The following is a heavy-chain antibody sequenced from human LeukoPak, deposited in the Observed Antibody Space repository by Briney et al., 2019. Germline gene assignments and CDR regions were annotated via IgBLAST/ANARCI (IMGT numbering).Heavy chain of an antibody. D-gene: IGHD5-12*01. CDR1: GGSISSGGYS. Sequence: SETLSLTCAVSGGSISSGGYSWSWIRQPPGKGLVWIGYIYHSGSTYYNPSLKSRVTISVDWSKNQFSLKLSSVTAADTAVYYCARRNSDYNFDYWGQGTLATVSS. CDR3: ARRNSDYNFDY. V-gene: IGHV4-30-2*01. J-gene: IGHJ4*02. CDR2: IYHSGST.